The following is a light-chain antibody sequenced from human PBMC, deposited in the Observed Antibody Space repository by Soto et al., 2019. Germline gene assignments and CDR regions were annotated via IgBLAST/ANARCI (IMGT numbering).Light chain of an antibody. Sequence: QRVLTQPPSVYGAPRGGGCVFWTGSSSHIGAGYNVHWYQQLPGTAPKLLIYDNNNRPSGVPDRFSGSKSGTSASLAITGLQAEDEADYYCQSYDTSLSGFYVFGTGTKVTVL. J-gene: IGLJ1*01. V-gene: IGLV1-40*01. CDR3: QSYDTSLSGFYV. CDR2: DNN. CDR1: SSHIGAGYN.